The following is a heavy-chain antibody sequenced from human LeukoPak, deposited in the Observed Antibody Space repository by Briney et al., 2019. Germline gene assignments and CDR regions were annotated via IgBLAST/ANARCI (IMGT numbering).Heavy chain of an antibody. V-gene: IGHV5-51*01. J-gene: IGHJ4*02. Sequence: GESLKISCKGSGYRFTSYWIGWVRPMPGKGLEWMGIIYPGDSDTRYSPSFQGQVTISADKSISTAYLQRSSLRASDTAMYYCARLDDYRSSGDYWGQGTLVTVSS. D-gene: IGHD4-11*01. CDR1: GYRFTSYW. CDR2: IYPGDSDT. CDR3: ARLDDYRSSGDY.